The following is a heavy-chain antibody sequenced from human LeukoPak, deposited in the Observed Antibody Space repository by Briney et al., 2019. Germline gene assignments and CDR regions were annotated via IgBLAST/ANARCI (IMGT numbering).Heavy chain of an antibody. CDR2: IRYDGSNK. D-gene: IGHD2-21*02. CDR3: ASAAAILNDAFDI. V-gene: IGHV3-30*02. Sequence: GGSLRLSCAASGFTFSSYGMHWVRQAPGKGLEWVAFIRYDGSNKYYADSVKGRFTISRDNSKNTLYLQMNSLRAEDTAVYYRASAAAILNDAFDIWGQGTMVTVSS. CDR1: GFTFSSYG. J-gene: IGHJ3*02.